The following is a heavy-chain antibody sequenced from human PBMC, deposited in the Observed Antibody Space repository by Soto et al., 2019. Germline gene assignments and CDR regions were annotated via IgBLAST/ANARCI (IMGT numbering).Heavy chain of an antibody. CDR2: IWYDGSEK. J-gene: IGHJ5*02. Sequence: QVQLVESGGGVVQLGRSLRLSCEGSGFTFRNHGMHWIRQSPGKGLEWLAVIWYDGSEKYYADSVKGRFTISRDNSKNTLYLQMNSLKVEDTAIYYCARWSNNKVVDPWGQGTVVTVS. V-gene: IGHV3-33*01. CDR1: GFTFRNHG. CDR3: ARWSNNKVVDP. D-gene: IGHD1-1*01.